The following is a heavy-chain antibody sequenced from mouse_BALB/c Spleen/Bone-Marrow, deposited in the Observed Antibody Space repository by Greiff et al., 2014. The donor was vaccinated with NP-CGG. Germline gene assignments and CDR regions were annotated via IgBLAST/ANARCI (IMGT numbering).Heavy chain of an antibody. CDR1: GFTFSDYY. CDR3: ARGPHDDDMDY. CDR2: ISDGGRYT. Sequence: EVMLVESGGGLVKPGGSLKLSCAASGFTFSDYYMYWVRQTPEKRLEWVATISDGGRYTYYPDSVKGRFTISRDNAKNNLYLQLSSLKSEDTAMYYCARGPHDDDMDYWGQGTSVTVSS. V-gene: IGHV5-4*02. D-gene: IGHD2-3*01. J-gene: IGHJ4*01.